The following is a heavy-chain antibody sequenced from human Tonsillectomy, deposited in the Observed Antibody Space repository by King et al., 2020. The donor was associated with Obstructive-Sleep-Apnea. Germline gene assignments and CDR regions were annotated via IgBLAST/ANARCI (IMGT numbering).Heavy chain of an antibody. V-gene: IGHV3-73*01. Sequence: VQLVESGGGLVQPGGSLKLSCAASGFTFSGSAMHWVRQASGKGLEWVGRIRSKANSYATAYAASVKGRFTISRDDSKNTADLQMNSLKTEETAVYYCTSRYDSSGYWNYGMDVWGQGTTVTVSS. CDR3: TSRYDSSGYWNYGMDV. D-gene: IGHD3-22*01. CDR2: IRSKANSYAT. CDR1: GFTFSGSA. J-gene: IGHJ6*02.